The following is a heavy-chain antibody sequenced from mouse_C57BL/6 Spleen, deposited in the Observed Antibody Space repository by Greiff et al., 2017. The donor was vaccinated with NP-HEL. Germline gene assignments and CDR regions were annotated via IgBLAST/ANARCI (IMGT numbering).Heavy chain of an antibody. Sequence: VQLQQSRAELVKPGASVKISCKASGYAFSSYWMNWVKQRPGKGLEWIGQIYPGDGDTNYNGKFKGKATLTADKSSSTAYMQLSSLTSEDSAVYFCASGSSGYAGWFAYWGQGTLVTVSA. CDR2: IYPGDGDT. CDR3: ASGSSGYAGWFAY. J-gene: IGHJ3*01. D-gene: IGHD3-2*02. CDR1: GYAFSSYW. V-gene: IGHV1-80*01.